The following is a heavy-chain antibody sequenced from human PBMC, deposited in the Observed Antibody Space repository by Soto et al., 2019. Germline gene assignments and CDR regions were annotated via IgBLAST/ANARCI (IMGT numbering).Heavy chain of an antibody. J-gene: IGHJ5*01. D-gene: IGHD1-26*01. CDR3: VRRIGNSWLDF. Sequence: SQTLSLTCAISGDSVSSSSVTWNWIRQSPSRGLEWLGRTYYRSKWYNDYAESVKSRMTINPDTSKNQFSLHLNSVTPEDTAVYYCVRRIGNSWLDFWGQGTLVTVSS. CDR2: TYYRSKWYN. V-gene: IGHV6-1*01. CDR1: GDSVSSSSVT.